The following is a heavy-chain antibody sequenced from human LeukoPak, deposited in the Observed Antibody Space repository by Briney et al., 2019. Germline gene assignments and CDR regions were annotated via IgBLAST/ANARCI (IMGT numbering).Heavy chain of an antibody. D-gene: IGHD6-13*01. CDR1: GYTFTGYY. J-gene: IGHJ4*02. V-gene: IGHV1-2*06. Sequence: ASVKVSCKASGYTFTGYYMHWVRQAPGQGLEWMGRINPNRGGTNYAQKFQGRVTMTRDTSISTAYMELSRLRSDDTAVYYCARDRGYSSSWYGYWGQGTVVTVSS. CDR2: INPNRGGT. CDR3: ARDRGYSSSWYGY.